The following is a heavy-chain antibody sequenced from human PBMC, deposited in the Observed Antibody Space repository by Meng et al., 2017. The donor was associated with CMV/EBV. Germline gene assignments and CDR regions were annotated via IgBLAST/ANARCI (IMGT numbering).Heavy chain of an antibody. V-gene: IGHV1-69*10. Sequence: SVQVSCKASGGTFSSYAISWVRQAPGQGLVWMGGSIPILGIANYAQKFQGRVTITADKSTSTAYMELSSLRSEDTAVYYCARDLLGYCSSTSCRHYYYYYGMDVWGQGTTVTVSS. J-gene: IGHJ6*02. D-gene: IGHD2-2*01. CDR3: ARDLLGYCSSTSCRHYYYYYGMDV. CDR1: GGTFSSYA. CDR2: SIPILGIA.